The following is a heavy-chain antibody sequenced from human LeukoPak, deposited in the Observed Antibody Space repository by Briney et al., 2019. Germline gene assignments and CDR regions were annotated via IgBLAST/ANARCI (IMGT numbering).Heavy chain of an antibody. V-gene: IGHV3-30-3*01. CDR1: GFTFSSYA. D-gene: IGHD6-19*01. CDR2: ISYDGSNK. J-gene: IGHJ4*02. Sequence: GGSLRLSCAASGFTFSSYAMHWVRQAPGKGLEWVAVISYDGSNKYYADSVKGRFTISRDNSKNTLYLQMNSLRAEGTAVYYCARVGYSSGWYFDYWGQGTLVTVSS. CDR3: ARVGYSSGWYFDY.